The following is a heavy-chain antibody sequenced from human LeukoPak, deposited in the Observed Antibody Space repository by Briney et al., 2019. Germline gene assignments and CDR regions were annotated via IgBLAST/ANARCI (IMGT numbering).Heavy chain of an antibody. CDR3: AGEALGGFSFYYYYMDV. CDR2: IYTSGST. Sequence: PSETLSLTCTVSGGSISSYYWSWIRQPAGKGLEWIGRIYTSGSTNYNPSLKSRVTMSVDTSKNQFSLKLSSVTAADTAVYYCAGEALGGFSFYYYYMDVWGKGTTVTVSS. CDR1: GGSISSYY. D-gene: IGHD2-15*01. V-gene: IGHV4-4*07. J-gene: IGHJ6*03.